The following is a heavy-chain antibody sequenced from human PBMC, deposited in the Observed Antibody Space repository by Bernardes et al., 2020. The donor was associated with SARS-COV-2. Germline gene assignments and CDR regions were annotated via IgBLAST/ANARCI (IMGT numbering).Heavy chain of an antibody. CDR1: GGTFSSYA. CDR2: IIPIFGTA. V-gene: IGHV1-69*13. CDR3: ARGYAGVAAAVDY. D-gene: IGHD6-13*01. J-gene: IGHJ4*02. Sequence: SVKVSCKASGGTFSSYAISWVRQAPGQGLEWMGGIIPIFGTANYAQKFQGRVTITADESTSTAYMELSSLRSEDTAVYYCARGYAGVAAAVDYWGQGTLVTVSS.